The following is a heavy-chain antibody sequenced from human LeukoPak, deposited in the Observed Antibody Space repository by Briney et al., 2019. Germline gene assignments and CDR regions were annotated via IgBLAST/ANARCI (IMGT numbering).Heavy chain of an antibody. Sequence: GGSLRLSCAASGFTFSSYQMNWVRQAPGQGLEWVSKISSSTNTKKYADSVKGRFTISRDNAKNSLYLQMDSLRAEDTAVYYCAREQWLQSDAFDIWGQGTMVTVSS. J-gene: IGHJ3*02. CDR1: GFTFSSYQ. CDR2: ISSSTNTK. CDR3: AREQWLQSDAFDI. V-gene: IGHV3-48*03. D-gene: IGHD6-19*01.